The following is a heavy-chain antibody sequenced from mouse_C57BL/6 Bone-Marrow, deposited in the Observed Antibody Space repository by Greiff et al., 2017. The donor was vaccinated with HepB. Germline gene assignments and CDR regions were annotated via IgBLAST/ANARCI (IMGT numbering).Heavy chain of an antibody. CDR1: GYTFTSYL. Sequence: QVQLQQPGAELVKPGASVKLSCKASGYTFTSYLMQWVKQRPGQGLEWIGEIDPSDSYTNYTQKFKGKATLPVDTSSSTAYMQLSSLTSEDSAVYYGARWDPCGSSYGDFDYWGQGTTLTVSS. CDR2: IDPSDSYT. D-gene: IGHD1-1*01. J-gene: IGHJ2*01. V-gene: IGHV1-50*01. CDR3: ARWDPCGSSYGDFDY.